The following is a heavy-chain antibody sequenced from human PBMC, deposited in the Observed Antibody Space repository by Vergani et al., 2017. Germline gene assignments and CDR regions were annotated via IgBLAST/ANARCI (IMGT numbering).Heavy chain of an antibody. D-gene: IGHD1-26*01. CDR2: ISSSGSTI. Sequence: VQLVESGGGLVQPGGSLRLSCAASGFTFSSYEMNWVRQAPGKGLEWVSYISSSGSTIYYADSVKGRFTISRDNAKNSLYLQMNSLIAEDTAVYYCAREGGSGSLFYYYYGMDVWGQGTTVTVSS. CDR1: GFTFSSYE. J-gene: IGHJ6*02. V-gene: IGHV3-48*03. CDR3: AREGGSGSLFYYYYGMDV.